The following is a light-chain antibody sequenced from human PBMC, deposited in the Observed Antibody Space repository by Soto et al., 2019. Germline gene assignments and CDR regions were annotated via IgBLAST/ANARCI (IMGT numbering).Light chain of an antibody. CDR3: QSYDSNLNGFYV. J-gene: IGLJ1*01. CDR1: SSNIGAGYD. Sequence: QAVVTQPPSVSGAPGQRVTISCTGTSSNIGAGYDVHWYQQLPGTAPKLLIYGNNNRPSGVPDRFSGSKSGTSASLAITGLQAEDEAEYFCQSYDSNLNGFYVFGTGTQLTVL. CDR2: GNN. V-gene: IGLV1-40*01.